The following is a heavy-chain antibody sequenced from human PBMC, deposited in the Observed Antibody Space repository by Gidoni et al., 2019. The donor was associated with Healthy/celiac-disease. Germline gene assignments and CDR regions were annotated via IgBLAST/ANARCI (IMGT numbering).Heavy chain of an antibody. CDR2: IIRRCGTA. V-gene: IGHV1-69*01. CDR1: GGTFSSYA. D-gene: IGHD2-15*01. Sequence: QVQLVQSGAEVKTPGSSVKVSCKASGGTFSSYAISGVRQAPGQGLEWMGGIIRRCGTANYAQKFQGRVTITADESTSTAYMELSSLRSEDTAVYYGAREGVVVAASRRHFFDYWGQGTLVTVSS. J-gene: IGHJ4*02. CDR3: AREGVVVAASRRHFFDY.